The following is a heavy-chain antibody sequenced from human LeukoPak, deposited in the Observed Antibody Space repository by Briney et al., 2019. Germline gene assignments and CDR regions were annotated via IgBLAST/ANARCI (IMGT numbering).Heavy chain of an antibody. CDR2: ISSSSSYI. D-gene: IGHD6-6*01. V-gene: IGHV3-21*01. J-gene: IGHJ4*02. CDR1: GFTFSSYS. Sequence: GGSLRLSCAASGFTFSSYSMNWVRQAPGKGLEWVSSISSSSSYIYYADSVKGRFTISRDNAKNSLYLQMNSLRAEDTAVYCCARDLSSTKDYWGQGTLVTVSS. CDR3: ARDLSSTKDY.